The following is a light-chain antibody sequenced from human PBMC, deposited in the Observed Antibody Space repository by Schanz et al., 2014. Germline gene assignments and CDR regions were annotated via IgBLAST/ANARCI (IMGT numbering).Light chain of an antibody. CDR2: TAS. CDR3: QQSYSTPRT. J-gene: IGKJ3*01. Sequence: GDRVTITCRASQSISSYLNWYQQKPGNAPKLLIYTASNLQTGVPSSFAGNGSGTDFTLTISSLQPEDFATYYCQQSYSTPRTFGPGTKVHIK. CDR1: QSISSY. V-gene: IGKV1-39*01.